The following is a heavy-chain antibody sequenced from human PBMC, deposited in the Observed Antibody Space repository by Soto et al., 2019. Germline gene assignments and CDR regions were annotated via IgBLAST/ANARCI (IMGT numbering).Heavy chain of an antibody. Sequence: QVQLVESGGGVVQPGRSLRLSCAASGFTFSSYGMHWVRQAPGKGLEWVAVISYDGSNKYYADSVKGRFTISRDNSKNTLDLQMSSRTAENTAVYYLAKELVAAAANYYYYGMGVWGQGTTVTVSS. CDR1: GFTFSSYG. CDR3: AKELVAAAANYYYYGMGV. D-gene: IGHD6-13*01. CDR2: ISYDGSNK. V-gene: IGHV3-30*18. J-gene: IGHJ6*02.